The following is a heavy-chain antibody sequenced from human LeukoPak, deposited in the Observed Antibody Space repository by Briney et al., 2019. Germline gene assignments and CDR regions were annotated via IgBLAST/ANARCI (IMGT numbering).Heavy chain of an antibody. V-gene: IGHV1-2*02. Sequence: ASVQESCKAYGGTFSSYAISWVRQAPGQGLEWMGWINPNSGDTKYSQKFQGRVTRTRDTSIRIAYMELTRLRSDDTAVYDCATQRGSYLWGTDFDYWGQGTLVTVSS. J-gene: IGHJ4*02. D-gene: IGHD3-16*01. CDR2: INPNSGDT. CDR3: ATQRGSYLWGTDFDY. CDR1: GGTFSSYA.